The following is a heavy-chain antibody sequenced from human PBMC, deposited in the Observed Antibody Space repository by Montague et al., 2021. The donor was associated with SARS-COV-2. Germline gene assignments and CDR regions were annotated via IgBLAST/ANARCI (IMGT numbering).Heavy chain of an antibody. V-gene: IGHV4-31*03. CDR1: GGSISSGGYY. J-gene: IGHJ3*02. CDR3: AREFNKEYAGAFDI. CDR2: IYYSGST. Sequence: TLSLTCTVSGGSISSGGYYWSWIRQHPGKGLEWIGYIYYSGSTYCXPSLKSRVTISLDTSKNQFSLKLSSVTAADTAVYYCAREFNKEYAGAFDIWGQGTMVTVSS. D-gene: IGHD1/OR15-1a*01.